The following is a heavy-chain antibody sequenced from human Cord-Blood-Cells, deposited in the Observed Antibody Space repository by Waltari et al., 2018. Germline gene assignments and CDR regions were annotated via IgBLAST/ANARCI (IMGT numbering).Heavy chain of an antibody. V-gene: IGHV4-30-2*01. D-gene: IGHD3-10*01. CDR3: ARATYYYGSGSYYPYYFDY. CDR1: GGSISSGCYS. J-gene: IGHJ4*02. Sequence: QLQLQESGSGLVTPSQTLSLTCPVSGGSISSGCYSWSWIRQPPGKGLEWIGYIYHSGSTYYNPSLKSRVTISVDRSKNQFSLKLSSVTAADTAVYYCARATYYYGSGSYYPYYFDYWGQGTLVTVSS. CDR2: IYHSGST.